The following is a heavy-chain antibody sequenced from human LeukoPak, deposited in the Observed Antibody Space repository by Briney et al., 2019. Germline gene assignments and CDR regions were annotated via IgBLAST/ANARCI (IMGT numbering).Heavy chain of an antibody. Sequence: GGSLRLSCAASGFTFSDYYMSWIRQAPGKGLEWVSYISSSGSTLYYADSVKGRITISRDNAKNSLYLQMNSLRAEDTAIYYCARNQQLGGHSYYYYGMDVWGQGTTVTVSS. J-gene: IGHJ6*02. CDR3: ARNQQLGGHSYYYYGMDV. CDR1: GFTFSDYY. CDR2: ISSSGSTL. D-gene: IGHD3-16*01. V-gene: IGHV3-11*01.